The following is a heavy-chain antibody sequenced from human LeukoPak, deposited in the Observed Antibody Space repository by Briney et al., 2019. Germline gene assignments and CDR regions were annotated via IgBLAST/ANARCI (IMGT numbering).Heavy chain of an antibody. CDR3: ARDPLPGAAAGPGSDY. CDR2: IYYSGST. D-gene: IGHD6-13*01. V-gene: IGHV4-39*07. Sequence: PSETLSLTCTVSGGSISSSSYYWGWIRQPPGKGLEWIGSIYYSGSTYYNPSLKSRVTITVDTSKNQFSLKLSSVTAADTAVYYCARDPLPGAAAGPGSDYWGQGTLVTVSS. CDR1: GGSISSSSYY. J-gene: IGHJ4*02.